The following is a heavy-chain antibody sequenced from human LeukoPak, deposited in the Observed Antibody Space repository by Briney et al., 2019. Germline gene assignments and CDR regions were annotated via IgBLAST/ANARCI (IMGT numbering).Heavy chain of an antibody. J-gene: IGHJ4*02. CDR1: GFTFSSSG. D-gene: IGHD1-26*01. V-gene: IGHV3-30*03. Sequence: GGSLGLSCAASGFTFSSSGMHWVRQAPGKGLDWVTLISYDGSNKYYADSVKGRFTISRDNSKNTLYLQMNSLRAEDTAVYYCARDSGRYYDFDYWGQGTLVTVSS. CDR2: ISYDGSNK. CDR3: ARDSGRYYDFDY.